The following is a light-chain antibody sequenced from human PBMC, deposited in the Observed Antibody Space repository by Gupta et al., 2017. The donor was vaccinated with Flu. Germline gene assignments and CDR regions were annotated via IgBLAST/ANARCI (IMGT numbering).Light chain of an antibody. CDR1: GGNFGDNY. Sequence: FILTQPHSVSESPGKPVTISCTRSGGNFGDNYVQWYQQRPGSSPTLVIYEDSQRPSGIPDRFAASVDRSTNSASLTISAREAGDEDDYCCQADDNNSVVFGGGTRLTVL. CDR3: QADDNNSVV. CDR2: EDS. J-gene: IGLJ2*01. V-gene: IGLV6-57*01.